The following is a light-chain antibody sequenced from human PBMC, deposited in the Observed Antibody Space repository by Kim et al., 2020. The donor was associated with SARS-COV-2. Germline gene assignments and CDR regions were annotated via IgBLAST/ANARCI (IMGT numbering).Light chain of an antibody. CDR1: SLRNYY. Sequence: LGPTVRLTCQGDSLRNYYATWYQQRPGQAPILVLFGKYNRPSGIPDRFSGSGSGNTASLTITGAQAEDEADYYCNSRDSSGDHVIFGGGTQLTVL. CDR2: GKY. CDR3: NSRDSSGDHVI. V-gene: IGLV3-19*01. J-gene: IGLJ2*01.